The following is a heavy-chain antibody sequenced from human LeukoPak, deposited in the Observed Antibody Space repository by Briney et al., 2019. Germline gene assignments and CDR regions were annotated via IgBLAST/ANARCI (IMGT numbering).Heavy chain of an antibody. V-gene: IGHV3-53*05. J-gene: IGHJ4*02. CDR3: AKRVGVLWFGEYGGDFDY. Sequence: GGSLRLSCAASGFIVSSTYMSWVRQTPGKGLEWVSVIYSGGSTYYADSVKGRFTISRDNSKNTLYLQMNSLRAEDTAVYYCAKRVGVLWFGEYGGDFDYWGQGTLVTVSS. CDR2: IYSGGST. D-gene: IGHD3-10*01. CDR1: GFIVSSTY.